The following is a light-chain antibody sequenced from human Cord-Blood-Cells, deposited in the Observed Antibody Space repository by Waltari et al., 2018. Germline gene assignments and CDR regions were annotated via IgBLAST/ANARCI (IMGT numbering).Light chain of an antibody. J-gene: IGKJ4*01. CDR1: QSVLYSSNNKNY. V-gene: IGKV4-1*01. Sequence: DIVMTQSPDSLAVSLRERATLNSKSSQSVLYSSNNKNYLAWYQQKPGQPPKLLIYWASPRASGLPARFCGSGSGRDFILSVSSLQAVDVVVYSCQQYYRPALTFGGGTKVDIK. CDR2: WAS. CDR3: QQYYRPALT.